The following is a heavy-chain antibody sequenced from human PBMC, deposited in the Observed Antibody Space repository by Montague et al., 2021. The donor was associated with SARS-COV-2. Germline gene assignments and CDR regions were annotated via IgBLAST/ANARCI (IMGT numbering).Heavy chain of an antibody. J-gene: IGHJ6*02. CDR2: IYTSGNT. CDR3: ARVSVEMATMGVYYYYGMDV. V-gene: IGHV4-61*02. Sequence: TLSLTCTVPCAAIGRGSYDAGWIRQPAGKGLRSIARIYTSGNTNYNPSLKSRVTISVDTSKNQFSLKLSSVTAADTAVYCCARVSVEMATMGVYYYYGMDVWGQGTTVTVSS. CDR1: CAAIGRGSYD. D-gene: IGHD5-24*01.